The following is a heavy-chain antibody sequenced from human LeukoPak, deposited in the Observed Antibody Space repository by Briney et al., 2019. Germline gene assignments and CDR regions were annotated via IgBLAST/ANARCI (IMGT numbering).Heavy chain of an antibody. J-gene: IGHJ4*02. CDR3: ATVEYSYGAFDY. CDR1: GDTLTEIS. V-gene: IGHV1-24*01. CDR2: FDREDDET. D-gene: IGHD5-18*01. Sequence: ASVTVSCTVSGDTLTEISLHWVRQAPGKGLEWRGGFDREDDETMYAQKFHGRVTMTDDTSTHTAFMELSSLRSEDTAVYYCATVEYSYGAFDYWGQGTLVIVSS.